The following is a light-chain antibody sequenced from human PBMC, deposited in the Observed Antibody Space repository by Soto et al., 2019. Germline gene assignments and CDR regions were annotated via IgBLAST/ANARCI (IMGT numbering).Light chain of an antibody. CDR1: SSNIGAGYD. Sequence: QTVVTQPPSVSGAPGQRVTISCTGSSSNIGAGYDVHWYQQLPGTAPKLLIYGNSNRPSGVPDRFSGSKSGTSASLAITGLQAEDDADYYCQSYDSSLSALYVFGTGTKLTVL. J-gene: IGLJ1*01. CDR3: QSYDSSLSALYV. CDR2: GNS. V-gene: IGLV1-40*01.